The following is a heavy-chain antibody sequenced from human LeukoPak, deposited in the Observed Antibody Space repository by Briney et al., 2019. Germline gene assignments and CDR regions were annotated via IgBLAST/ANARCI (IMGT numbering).Heavy chain of an antibody. Sequence: GGSLRLSCSASGFTFSRYAMHWVRQAPGKGLEYVSAISSNGGSTYYADSVKGRFTISRDNSKNTLYLQMSSLRAEDTAVYYCVKDPAVAGTRYFDHWGQGTLVTVSS. V-gene: IGHV3-64D*09. J-gene: IGHJ4*02. CDR2: ISSNGGST. CDR3: VKDPAVAGTRYFDH. D-gene: IGHD6-19*01. CDR1: GFTFSRYA.